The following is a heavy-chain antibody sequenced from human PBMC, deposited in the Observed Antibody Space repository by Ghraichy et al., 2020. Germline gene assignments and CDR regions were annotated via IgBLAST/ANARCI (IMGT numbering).Heavy chain of an antibody. CDR1: GGSFSGYY. V-gene: IGHV4-34*01. CDR3: ARWGISSSLFVADY. D-gene: IGHD2-21*01. CDR2: INHSGST. Sequence: SETLSLTCAVYGGSFSGYYWSWIRQPTGKGLEWIGEINHSGSTNYNPSLKSRVTISVDTSKNQFSLKLSSVTAADTAVYYCARWGISSSLFVADYWGQGTLVTVSS. J-gene: IGHJ4*02.